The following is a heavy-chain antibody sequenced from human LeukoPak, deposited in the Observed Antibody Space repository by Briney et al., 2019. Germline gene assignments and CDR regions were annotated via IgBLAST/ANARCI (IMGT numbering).Heavy chain of an antibody. CDR1: GFTFSSYG. CDR2: IWYDGSNK. V-gene: IGHV3-33*06. D-gene: IGHD3-22*01. Sequence: GRSLRLSCAASGFTFSSYGMHWVRQAPGKGLEWVAVIWYDGSNKYYADSVKGRFTISRDNSKNTLYLQMNSLRAEDTAVYYCAKDHVYDTSGHYYMFGYWGQGTLVTVSS. CDR3: AKDHVYDTSGHYYMFGY. J-gene: IGHJ4*02.